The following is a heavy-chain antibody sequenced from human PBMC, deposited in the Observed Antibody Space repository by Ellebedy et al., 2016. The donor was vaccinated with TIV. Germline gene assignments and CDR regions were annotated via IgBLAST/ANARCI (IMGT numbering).Heavy chain of an antibody. J-gene: IGHJ4*02. Sequence: GESLKISCAASGFTFSNAWMSWVRQAPGKGLEWVGRIKSKTYGGTTDYAAPVKGRFTISRDDSKNTLYLQMNSLKTEDTAVYYCTTAPDYWGQGTLVTVSS. CDR1: GFTFSNAW. CDR2: IKSKTYGGTT. CDR3: TTAPDY. V-gene: IGHV3-15*01.